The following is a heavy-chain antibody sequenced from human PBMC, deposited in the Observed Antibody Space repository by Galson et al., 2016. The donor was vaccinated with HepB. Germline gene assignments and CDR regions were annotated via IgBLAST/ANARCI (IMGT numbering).Heavy chain of an antibody. D-gene: IGHD3-9*01. CDR2: ISSSGTTI. V-gene: IGHV3-48*03. CDR1: GFTFSRYE. J-gene: IGHJ4*02. Sequence: SLRLSCAASGFTFSRYEMNWVRQAPGKGLEWVSYISSSGTTIYYADSVKGRFTISRDDAKNSLYRQMNILRAEDTAVYYCAREPVRLDDLLTGPPKNPDYWGQGTLVTVSS. CDR3: AREPVRLDDLLTGPPKNPDY.